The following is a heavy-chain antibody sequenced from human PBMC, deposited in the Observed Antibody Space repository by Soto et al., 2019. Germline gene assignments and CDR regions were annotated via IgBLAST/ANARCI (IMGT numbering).Heavy chain of an antibody. CDR1: GYTFTSYG. CDR3: ARDIRFLEWFSYGMDV. Sequence: ASVKVSCKASGYTFTSYGISWVRQAPGQGLEWMGCISAYNGNTNYAQKLQGRVTMTTDTSTSTAYMELRSLRSDDTAVYYCARDIRFLEWFSYGMDVWGQGTTVTVSS. J-gene: IGHJ6*02. V-gene: IGHV1-18*01. D-gene: IGHD3-3*01. CDR2: ISAYNGNT.